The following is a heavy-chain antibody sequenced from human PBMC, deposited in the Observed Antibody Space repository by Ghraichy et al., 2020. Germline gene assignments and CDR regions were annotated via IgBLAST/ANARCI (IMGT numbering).Heavy chain of an antibody. CDR1: GFTFNSYE. CDR2: ISSSGGSI. J-gene: IGHJ4*02. CDR3: ARDMLNAGAFDY. Sequence: GGSLRLSCAASGFTFNSYEMNWVRQAPGKELEWVSYISSSGGSIYYADSVRGRFTISRDNAKNSLFLQMNSLRAEDTAVYYCARDMLNAGAFDYWGQGTLVTVSS. V-gene: IGHV3-48*03. D-gene: IGHD1-26*01.